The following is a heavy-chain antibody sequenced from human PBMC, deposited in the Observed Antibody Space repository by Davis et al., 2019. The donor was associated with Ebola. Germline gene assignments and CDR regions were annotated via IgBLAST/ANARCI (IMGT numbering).Heavy chain of an antibody. CDR2: ITGSADTT. CDR3: ARDSQVVVAALGLAWHWFDP. Sequence: PGGSLRLSCTASGFTFSSYAMNWVRQAPGKGLEWVSAITGSADTTYYADSMKGRFTISRDNSKDTLYLQMNSLRDEDTAVYYCARDSQVVVAALGLAWHWFDPWGQGTLVTVSS. CDR1: GFTFSSYA. J-gene: IGHJ5*02. V-gene: IGHV3-23*01. D-gene: IGHD2-15*01.